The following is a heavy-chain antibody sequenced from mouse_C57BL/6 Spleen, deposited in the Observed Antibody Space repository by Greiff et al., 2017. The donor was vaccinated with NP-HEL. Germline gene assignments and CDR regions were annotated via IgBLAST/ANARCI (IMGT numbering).Heavy chain of an antibody. CDR1: GYTFTGYW. J-gene: IGHJ2*01. Sequence: VQLQQSGAELMKPGASVKLSCKATGYTFTGYWIEWVKQRPGHGLEWIGEILPGSGSTNYNEKFKGKATFTADTSSTTAYMQLSSLTTEDSAIYYGAREGSITTVVATGDYFDYWGQGTTLTVAS. CDR3: AREGSITTVVATGDYFDY. D-gene: IGHD1-1*01. CDR2: ILPGSGST. V-gene: IGHV1-9*01.